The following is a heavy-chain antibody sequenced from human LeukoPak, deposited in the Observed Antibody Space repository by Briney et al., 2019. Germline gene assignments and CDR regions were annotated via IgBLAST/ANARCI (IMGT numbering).Heavy chain of an antibody. J-gene: IGHJ5*02. Sequence: GGTLRLSCAASGFIFSSYGMSWVRQPPGKGLEWVSVIYRGGFTYYADSVRGRFSISRDNSKNTLYLQMNSLRAEDTALYCAREFLGFHPWGQGTLVTVSS. CDR3: AREFLGFHP. D-gene: IGHD2/OR15-2a*01. CDR1: GFIFSSYG. V-gene: IGHV3-53*01. CDR2: IYRGGFT.